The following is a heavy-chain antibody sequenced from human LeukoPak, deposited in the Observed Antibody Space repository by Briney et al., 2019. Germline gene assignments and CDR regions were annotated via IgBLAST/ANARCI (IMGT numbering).Heavy chain of an antibody. CDR1: GYTFTSYG. Sequence: ASVKVSCKASGYTFTSYGISWVRQAPGQGLEWMGWISAYNGATHYAQKLQGRVTMTTDTSTYTVYMEMRSLRSDDTAVYYCARGRHRFGDLDYWGQGTLVTVSS. CDR3: ARGRHRFGDLDY. V-gene: IGHV1-18*01. CDR2: ISAYNGAT. D-gene: IGHD3-10*01. J-gene: IGHJ4*02.